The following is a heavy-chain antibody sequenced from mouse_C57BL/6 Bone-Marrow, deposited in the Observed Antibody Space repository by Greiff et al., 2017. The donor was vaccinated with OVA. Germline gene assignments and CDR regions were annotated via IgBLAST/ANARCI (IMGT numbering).Heavy chain of an antibody. CDR2: ISYDGSN. D-gene: IGHD2-5*01. V-gene: IGHV3-6*01. J-gene: IGHJ4*01. CDR3: ARRNYYSNSMDY. CDR1: GYSITSGYY. Sequence: EVQLVESGPGLVKPSQSLSLTCSVTGYSITSGYYWNWIRQFPGNKLEWMGYISYDGSNNYNPSLKNRISITRDTSKNQFFLKLNSVTTEDTATYYCARRNYYSNSMDYWGQGTSVTVSS.